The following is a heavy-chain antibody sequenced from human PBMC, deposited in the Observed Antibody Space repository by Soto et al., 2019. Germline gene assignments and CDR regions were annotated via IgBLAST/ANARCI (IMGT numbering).Heavy chain of an antibody. D-gene: IGHD1-20*01. CDR3: AREGSNWNNPGIDY. CDR2: IYYSGST. Sequence: TLSLTCTVSGGSISSGDYYWSWIRQPPGKGLEWIGYIYYSGSTYYNPSLRSRVTVSVDTSKNHVSLRLSSVTVADTAVYYCAREGSNWNNPGIDYWGQGALVTVSS. V-gene: IGHV4-30-4*01. CDR1: GGSISSGDYY. J-gene: IGHJ4*02.